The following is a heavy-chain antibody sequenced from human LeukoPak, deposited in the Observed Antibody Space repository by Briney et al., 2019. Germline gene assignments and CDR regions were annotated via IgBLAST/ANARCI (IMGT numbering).Heavy chain of an antibody. J-gene: IGHJ4*02. CDR3: TTLGYHLDS. Sequence: PGGSLRLSCAASGFDFGAYEMNWVRQAPGKGPEWVAYFAGSDTTKYYADSVRGRFTISRDNAKKSLYLQKNSLRAEDTALYYCTTLGYHLDSWGQGTLVTVSS. CDR1: GFDFGAYE. D-gene: IGHD3-22*01. V-gene: IGHV3-48*03. CDR2: FAGSDTTK.